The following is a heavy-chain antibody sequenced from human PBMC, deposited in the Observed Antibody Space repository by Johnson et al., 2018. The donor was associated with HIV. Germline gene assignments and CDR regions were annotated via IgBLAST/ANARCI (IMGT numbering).Heavy chain of an antibody. CDR2: ISADGTNK. V-gene: IGHV3-30*18. CDR3: AKDLGEPEKEEWPSDYYDFGRDYPGQDSRGVVGSFDI. J-gene: IGHJ3*02. CDR1: GFTFSSFG. D-gene: IGHD3-3*01. Sequence: QVQLVESGGGVVQPGRSLRLSCAASGFTFSSFGMHWIRQAPGKGLEWVAVISADGTNKNYADSVKGRFTISRDNSKNTLYLQMNSLRTEDTALFYCAKDLGEPEKEEWPSDYYDFGRDYPGQDSRGVVGSFDIWGQGTMVTV.